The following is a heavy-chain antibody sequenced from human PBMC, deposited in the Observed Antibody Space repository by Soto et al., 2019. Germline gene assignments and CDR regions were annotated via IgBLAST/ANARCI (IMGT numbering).Heavy chain of an antibody. Sequence: CRSWINKPPGKGLEWIGSIFYSGSTYYNPSLKSRVTISVDTSKNQFSLKLSSVTAADTAVYYCARHLTFCSPASCYSDFPYYGMDVWVQGTTVTVFS. CDR2: IFYSGST. CDR3: ARHLTFCSPASCYSDFPYYGMDV. J-gene: IGHJ6*02. V-gene: IGHV4-39*01. CDR1: C. D-gene: IGHD2-15*01.